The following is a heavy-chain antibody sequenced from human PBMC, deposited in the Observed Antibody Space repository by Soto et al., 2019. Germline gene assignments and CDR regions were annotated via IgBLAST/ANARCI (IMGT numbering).Heavy chain of an antibody. D-gene: IGHD3-10*01. CDR1: GFPFSNYL. CDR2: IKQDGSET. V-gene: IGHV3-7*01. J-gene: IGHJ4*02. Sequence: GGSLRLSCEASGFPFSNYLMSWVHQAPGKGLEWVVNIKQDGSETYYVDSVKGRFIISRDNAKNSVFLQMNSLSAEDTAVYYCARGRYITMVRGDHFDYWGQGTLVTVSS. CDR3: ARGRYITMVRGDHFDY.